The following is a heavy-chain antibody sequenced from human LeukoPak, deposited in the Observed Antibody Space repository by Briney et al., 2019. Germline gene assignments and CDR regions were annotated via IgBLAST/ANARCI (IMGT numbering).Heavy chain of an antibody. CDR1: GLTFSSYG. J-gene: IGHJ4*02. CDR2: IKRNFEGATQ. D-gene: IGHD5-18*01. V-gene: IGHV3-15*06. Sequence: PGGSLRLSCAASGLTFSSYGMSWVRQAPGKGLEWVAHIKRNFEGATQHYAASVNGRFTISKDESKNIVFLQMSSLRTEDTAVYFCTTEGFTYGHHSFDSWGQGTLVTVSS. CDR3: TTEGFTYGHHSFDS.